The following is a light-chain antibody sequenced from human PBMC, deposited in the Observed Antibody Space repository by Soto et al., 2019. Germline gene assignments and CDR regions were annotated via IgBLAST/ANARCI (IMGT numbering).Light chain of an antibody. CDR1: QNISKY. Sequence: DIQMTQSPSSLSASVGDRVTITCRASQNISKYLNWYQQKLGKAPKLLIYAASSLQSGVPSRFSGSGSGTEFTLTITSLQSEDFAVYYCHQYNGWPRTFGQGTKVDIK. V-gene: IGKV1-17*01. CDR2: AAS. J-gene: IGKJ1*01. CDR3: HQYNGWPRT.